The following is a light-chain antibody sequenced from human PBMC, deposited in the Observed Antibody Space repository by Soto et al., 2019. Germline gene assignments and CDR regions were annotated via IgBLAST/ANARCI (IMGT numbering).Light chain of an antibody. V-gene: IGLV3-1*01. J-gene: IGLJ2*01. CDR1: KLGDKY. Sequence: SSELTQPPSVSVSPGQTASITCSGDKLGDKYACCYQQKPRQSPVLVIYQDSKRPSGIPERFSGSKSGNTATLTISGTQAMDEADYYCQAWDSSTPVVFGGGTKLTVL. CDR2: QDS. CDR3: QAWDSSTPVV.